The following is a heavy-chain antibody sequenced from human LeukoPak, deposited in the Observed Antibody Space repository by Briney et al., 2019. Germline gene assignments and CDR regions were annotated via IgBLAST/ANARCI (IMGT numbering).Heavy chain of an antibody. V-gene: IGHV3-30*01. D-gene: IGHD2-2*03. Sequence: PGGSLRLSCAASGFTFNTYAMHWVRQAPGKGRECVAVISYDGSNKYYADSVNGRFTISRDNSKNTLYLKMDSLRPKATALFYCARLFGYCSGTSCPEGLDSWGQGTLVTVSS. J-gene: IGHJ4*02. CDR2: ISYDGSNK. CDR3: ARLFGYCSGTSCPEGLDS. CDR1: GFTFNTYA.